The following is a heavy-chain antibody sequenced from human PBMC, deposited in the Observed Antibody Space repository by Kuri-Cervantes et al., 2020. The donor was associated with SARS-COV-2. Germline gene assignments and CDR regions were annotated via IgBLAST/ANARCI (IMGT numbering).Heavy chain of an antibody. CDR2: IYHSGSN. J-gene: IGHJ4*02. CDR1: GGSISSGGYS. V-gene: IGHV4-30-2*01. CDR3: ARGQYSSSWYSNLDY. Sequence: LRLSCAVSGGSISSGGYSWSWIRQPPGKGLEWIGYIYHSGSNYYNPPLKSRVTISVDRSKNQFSLKLSSVTAADTAVYYCARGQYSSSWYSNLDYWGQGTLVTVSS. D-gene: IGHD6-13*01.